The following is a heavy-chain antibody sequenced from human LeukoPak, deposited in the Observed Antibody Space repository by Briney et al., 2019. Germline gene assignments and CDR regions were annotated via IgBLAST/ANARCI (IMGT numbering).Heavy chain of an antibody. CDR3: ARGVVVPAAIRGQTLFDY. CDR2: INHSGST. J-gene: IGHJ4*02. D-gene: IGHD2-2*02. V-gene: IGHV4-34*01. CDR1: GGSFCRYH. Sequence: SETLSLTCAVYGGSFCRYHWSWLPQPPGKGLEWIGEINHSGSTNYNPSLKSRVTIAVDTSKNQFSLKLSSVTAADTAVYYCARGVVVPAAIRGQTLFDYWGQGTLVTVSS.